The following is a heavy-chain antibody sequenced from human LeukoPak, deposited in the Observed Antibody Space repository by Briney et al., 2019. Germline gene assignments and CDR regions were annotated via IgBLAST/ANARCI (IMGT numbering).Heavy chain of an antibody. Sequence: GASVKVSCKASGYTFTGYYMHRVRQAPGQGLEWMGWINPNSGGTNYAQKFQGWVTMTRDTSISTAYMELSRLRSDDTAVYYCARVVAGTWRVFDYWGQGTLVTVSS. D-gene: IGHD6-19*01. CDR2: INPNSGGT. J-gene: IGHJ4*02. CDR1: GYTFTGYY. V-gene: IGHV1-2*04. CDR3: ARVVAGTWRVFDY.